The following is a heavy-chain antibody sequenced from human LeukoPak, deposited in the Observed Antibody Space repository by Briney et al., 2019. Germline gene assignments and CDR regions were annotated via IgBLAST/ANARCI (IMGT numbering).Heavy chain of an antibody. Sequence: PSETLSLTCAVYGGSFSGYYWSWIRQPPGKGLEWIGEINHSGSTNYNPSLKSRVTISVDTSKNQFSLKLSSVTAADTAVYYCATMTTVTTGDLGYNWFDPWGQGTLVTVSS. J-gene: IGHJ5*02. CDR3: ATMTTVTTGDLGYNWFDP. D-gene: IGHD4-17*01. CDR1: GGSFSGYY. V-gene: IGHV4-34*01. CDR2: INHSGST.